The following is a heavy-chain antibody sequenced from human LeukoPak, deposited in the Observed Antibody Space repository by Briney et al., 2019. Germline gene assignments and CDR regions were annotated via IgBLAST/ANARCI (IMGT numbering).Heavy chain of an antibody. CDR1: GFTFSSYR. J-gene: IGHJ4*02. CDR3: ARDREWPLDY. Sequence: PGGSLRLSCAASGFTFSSYRMTWVRQAPGRGLEWMASIRQDGSQKYYVESVKGRFTISRDNAKNSLYLQMNSLRAEDTAVYYCARDREWPLDYWGQGTLVTVSS. D-gene: IGHD3-3*01. V-gene: IGHV3-7*03. CDR2: IRQDGSQK.